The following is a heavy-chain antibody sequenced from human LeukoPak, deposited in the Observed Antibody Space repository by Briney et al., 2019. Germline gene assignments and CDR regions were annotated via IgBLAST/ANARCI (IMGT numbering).Heavy chain of an antibody. CDR2: ISGSGGST. J-gene: IGHJ4*02. V-gene: IGHV3-23*01. CDR3: AGDLPMNY. CDR1: GFTFSSYD. D-gene: IGHD3-22*01. Sequence: PGGSLRLSCAASGFTFSSYDMNWVRQAPGKGLEWVSAISGSGGSTYYADSVKGRFTISRDNSKNTLSLQMNSLRVEDTAVYYCAGDLPMNYWGQGTLVTVSS.